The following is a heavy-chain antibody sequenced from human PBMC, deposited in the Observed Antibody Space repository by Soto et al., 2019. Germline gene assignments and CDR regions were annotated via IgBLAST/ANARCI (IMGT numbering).Heavy chain of an antibody. CDR2: IYPGDSDT. V-gene: IGHV5-51*03. Sequence: NPGESLKISCKGSGYSFTSYWIGWVRQMPGKGLEWMGIIYPGDSDTRYSPSFQGQVTISADKSISTAYLQWSSLKASDTAMYYCARRFTRSKIYCSSTSCYPSYFDYWGQGTLVTVSS. CDR1: GYSFTSYW. CDR3: ARRFTRSKIYCSSTSCYPSYFDY. J-gene: IGHJ4*02. D-gene: IGHD2-2*01.